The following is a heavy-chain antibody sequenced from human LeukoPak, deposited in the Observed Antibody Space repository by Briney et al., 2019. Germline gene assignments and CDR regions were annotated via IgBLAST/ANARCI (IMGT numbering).Heavy chain of an antibody. CDR1: GFTFSSYG. Sequence: GGSLRLSCAASGFTFSSYGMHWVRQAPGKGLEWVAVIWYDGSNKYYADSVKGRITISRDNSKNTLYLQMNSLRAEDTAVYYCARDPPIFGVGTNYYYGMDVWGQGTTVTVSS. D-gene: IGHD3-3*01. CDR2: IWYDGSNK. J-gene: IGHJ6*02. CDR3: ARDPPIFGVGTNYYYGMDV. V-gene: IGHV3-33*01.